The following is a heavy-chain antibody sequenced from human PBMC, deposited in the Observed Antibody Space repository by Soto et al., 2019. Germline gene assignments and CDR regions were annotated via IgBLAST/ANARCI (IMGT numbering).Heavy chain of an antibody. D-gene: IGHD2-2*01. CDR3: ARAVVLSFTRFYDMDV. Sequence: QVQLVQSGAEVKTPGSSVKVSCKASGGTFSSYSINWVRQAPGQGLEWIGRLIPRFGTTDYAQRFQGRVTFSEDESTSTAAMEVTKLTSEDTAVYYCARAVVLSFTRFYDMDVWGQGTTVTVSS. CDR2: LIPRFGTT. J-gene: IGHJ6*02. CDR1: GGTFSSYS. V-gene: IGHV1-69*18.